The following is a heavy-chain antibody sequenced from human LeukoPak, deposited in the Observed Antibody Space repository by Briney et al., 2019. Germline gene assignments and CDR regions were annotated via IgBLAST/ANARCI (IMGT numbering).Heavy chain of an antibody. Sequence: SETLSLTCTVFGGSISSYYWSWIRQPPGKGLEWIGYIYYSGSTNYNPSLKSRVTISVDTSKNQFSLKLSSVTAADTAVYYCARHSGIALLGYWGQGTLVTVSS. CDR2: IYYSGST. V-gene: IGHV4-59*08. J-gene: IGHJ4*02. CDR1: GGSISSYY. D-gene: IGHD6-13*01. CDR3: ARHSGIALLGY.